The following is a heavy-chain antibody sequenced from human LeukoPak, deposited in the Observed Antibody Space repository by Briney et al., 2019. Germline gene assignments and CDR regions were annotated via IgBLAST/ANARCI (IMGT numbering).Heavy chain of an antibody. CDR3: ARTTRVVPAAKVVNYYMDV. Sequence: SVKVSCKASGGTFSSYAISWVRQAPGQGLEWMGGIIPIFGTANYAQKFQGRVTITTDESTSTAYMELGSLRSEDTAVYHCARTTRVVPAAKVVNYYMDVWGKGTTVTVSS. D-gene: IGHD2-2*01. J-gene: IGHJ6*03. V-gene: IGHV1-69*05. CDR1: GGTFSSYA. CDR2: IIPIFGTA.